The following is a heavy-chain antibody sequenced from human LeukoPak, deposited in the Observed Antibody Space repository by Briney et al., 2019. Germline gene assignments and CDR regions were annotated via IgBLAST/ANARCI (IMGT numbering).Heavy chain of an antibody. Sequence: PGGSLRLSCAVSGFTFSSYSMNWVRQAPGKGLEWVAYISSSSSTIYYADSVKGRFTISRDNAKNSLYLQMNSLRAGDTAVYYCAREYSGSYYVAAFDVWGQGTLVTVSS. D-gene: IGHD1-26*01. CDR1: GFTFSSYS. J-gene: IGHJ3*01. CDR2: ISSSSSTI. CDR3: AREYSGSYYVAAFDV. V-gene: IGHV3-48*01.